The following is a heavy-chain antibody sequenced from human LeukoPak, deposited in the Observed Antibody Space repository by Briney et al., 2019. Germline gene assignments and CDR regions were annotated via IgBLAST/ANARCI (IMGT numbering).Heavy chain of an antibody. J-gene: IGHJ4*02. CDR1: GGAISSYY. V-gene: IGHV4-59*08. CDR3: AGHHPRNTVDF. CDR2: ISDIGSI. D-gene: IGHD2-8*02. Sequence: SESLSLTCAVSGGAISSYYWRWVREPPGKGVEWSAYISDIGSINYNTSLKSRVTISLETSKKKISLKLSSVTAADTAVYYCAGHHPRNTVDFWGQGTLVTVSS.